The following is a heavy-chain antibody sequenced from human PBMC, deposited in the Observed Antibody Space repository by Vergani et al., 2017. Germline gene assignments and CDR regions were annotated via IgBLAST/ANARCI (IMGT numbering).Heavy chain of an antibody. CDR3: ARARIVVVPAAXFDY. CDR1: GGPISSGSYY. V-gene: IGHV4-61*02. Sequence: QVQLQESGPGLVKPSQTLSLTCTVSGGPISSGSYYWSWIRQPAGKGVEWIGRIYTSGSTNYNPSLKSRVTISVDTSKNQFSLKLSSVTAADTAVYYCARARIVVVPAAXFDYWGQGTLVTVSS. J-gene: IGHJ4*02. D-gene: IGHD2-2*01. CDR2: IYTSGST.